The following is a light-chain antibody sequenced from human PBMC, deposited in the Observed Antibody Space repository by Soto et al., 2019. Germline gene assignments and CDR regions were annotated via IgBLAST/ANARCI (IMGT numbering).Light chain of an antibody. CDR3: QQYGSSPPYT. CDR1: QSVSSSY. CDR2: DAS. V-gene: IGKV3-20*01. J-gene: IGKJ2*01. Sequence: EIVLTQSPGTLSLSPGERATLSCRASQSVSSSYLAWYQQKPGQAPRLLIYDASSRATGITDRFSGSGSGTDFTLTISRLEHEDFAVYYCQQYGSSPPYTFGQGTKLEIK.